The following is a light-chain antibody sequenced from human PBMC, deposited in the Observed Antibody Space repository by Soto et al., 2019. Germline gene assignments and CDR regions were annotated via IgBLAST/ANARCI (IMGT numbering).Light chain of an antibody. CDR1: QSVNSN. Sequence: EIVMTQSPATLSVSPGERATLSCRASQSVNSNLAWYQQKPGQAPRFLIYGASTRATGIPVRFSGSGSGTEFTLTISSLQSEDSAVYYCQQYNKWPPLTFGGGTKVEIK. V-gene: IGKV3-15*01. CDR2: GAS. J-gene: IGKJ4*01. CDR3: QQYNKWPPLT.